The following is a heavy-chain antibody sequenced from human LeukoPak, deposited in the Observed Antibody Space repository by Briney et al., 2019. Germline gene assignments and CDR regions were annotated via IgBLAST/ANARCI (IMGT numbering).Heavy chain of an antibody. Sequence: GGSLRLSCAASGFTFSSYPMHWVRQAPGKGLEWVAAILAGGNSKYYADSVRGRLTISRDNSKNSLYMQMDSLRHEDTAVYYCARETMERIFAFDVWGQGTMVAVSS. V-gene: IGHV3-30-3*01. J-gene: IGHJ3*01. CDR1: GFTFSSYP. CDR2: ILAGGNSK. D-gene: IGHD2/OR15-2a*01. CDR3: ARETMERIFAFDV.